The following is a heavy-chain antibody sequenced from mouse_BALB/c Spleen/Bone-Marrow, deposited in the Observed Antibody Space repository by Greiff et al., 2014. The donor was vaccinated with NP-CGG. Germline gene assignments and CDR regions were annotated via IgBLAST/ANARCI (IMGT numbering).Heavy chain of an antibody. V-gene: IGHV14-3*02. CDR1: GFNIKDTY. Sequence: EVQLQQSGAELVKPGASVKLSCTASGFNIKDTYMHWVKQRPEQGLEWIGRIDPANGNTKYDPKFQGKATITADTSSNTAYLQLSCLTSEDTAVYYCAIYYYGSSGFAYWGQGTLVTVSA. D-gene: IGHD1-1*01. J-gene: IGHJ3*01. CDR3: AIYYYGSSGFAY. CDR2: IDPANGNT.